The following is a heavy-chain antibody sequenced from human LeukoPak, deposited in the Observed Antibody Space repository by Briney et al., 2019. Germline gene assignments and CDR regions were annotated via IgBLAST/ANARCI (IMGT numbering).Heavy chain of an antibody. Sequence: HPGGSLRLSCAASGFTFSSYVMHWVRQAPGKGLEWVAVISYDGSNKYYADSVKGRFTISRDNSKNTLYLQMNSLRAEDTAVYYCARDSGDGTYYDFWSGYYAFDYWGQGTLVTVSS. J-gene: IGHJ4*02. CDR2: ISYDGSNK. D-gene: IGHD3-3*01. CDR1: GFTFSSYV. V-gene: IGHV3-30-3*01. CDR3: ARDSGDGTYYDFWSGYYAFDY.